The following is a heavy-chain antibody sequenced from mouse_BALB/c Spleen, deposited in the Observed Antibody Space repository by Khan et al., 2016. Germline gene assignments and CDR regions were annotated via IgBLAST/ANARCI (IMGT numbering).Heavy chain of an antibody. CDR2: VNPSNDYT. J-gene: IGHJ2*01. V-gene: IGHV1-4*01. D-gene: IGHD2-3*01. Sequence: QVQLQQSGAELARPGASVKMSCKASGYTFTSYTMFWVKQRPGQGLEWLGYVNPSNDYTDYNQKFKDKATLTADKSSSTAYMQLNSLTSEDSAVYCCAREGWLLGFFDYWGQGTTRTVSS. CDR3: AREGWLLGFFDY. CDR1: GYTFTSYT.